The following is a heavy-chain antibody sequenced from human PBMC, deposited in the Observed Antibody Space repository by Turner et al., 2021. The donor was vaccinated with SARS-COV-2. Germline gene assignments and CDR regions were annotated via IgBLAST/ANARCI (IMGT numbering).Heavy chain of an antibody. CDR3: ATAPPYCTNGVCPNWFDP. Sequence: QVQLVQSGAEVKKPGASVKVSCKVSGYTLIELSMHWVRQAPGKGLEWMGGFDPEDGETIYAQKFQGRFTMTEDTSTDTAYMELSSLRSEDTAVYYCATAPPYCTNGVCPNWFDPWGQGTLVTVSS. CDR1: GYTLIELS. CDR2: FDPEDGET. V-gene: IGHV1-24*01. J-gene: IGHJ5*02. D-gene: IGHD2-8*01.